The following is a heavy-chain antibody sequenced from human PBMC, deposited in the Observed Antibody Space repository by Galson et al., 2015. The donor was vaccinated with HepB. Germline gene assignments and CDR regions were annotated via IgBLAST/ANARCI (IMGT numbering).Heavy chain of an antibody. J-gene: IGHJ4*02. CDR1: GFTFSSYS. CDR3: ARGKVDTAMFDY. Sequence: SLRLSCAASGFTFSSYSMSWVRQAPGKGLEWVSSISSSSSYIYYADSVKGRFTISRDNAKNSLYLQMNSLRAEDTAVYYCARGKVDTAMFDYWGQGTLVTVSS. V-gene: IGHV3-21*01. CDR2: ISSSSSYI. D-gene: IGHD5-18*01.